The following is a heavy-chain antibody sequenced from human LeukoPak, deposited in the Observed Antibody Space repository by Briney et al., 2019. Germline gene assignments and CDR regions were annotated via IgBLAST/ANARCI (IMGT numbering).Heavy chain of an antibody. J-gene: IGHJ4*02. D-gene: IGHD2-15*01. CDR1: GFIFRSYW. CDR2: IKQDGSDK. CDR3: AYSRT. V-gene: IGHV3-7*01. Sequence: PGGSLRLSCAASGFIFRSYWMYWVRQAPGKGLEWVANIKQDGSDKYYVDSVKGRFTISRDNAKNSVYLQMNSLRVDDTAVYYCAYSRTGGQGTLVTVSS.